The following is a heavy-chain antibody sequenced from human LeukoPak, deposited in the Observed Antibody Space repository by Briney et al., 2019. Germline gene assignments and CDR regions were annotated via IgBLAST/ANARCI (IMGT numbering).Heavy chain of an antibody. D-gene: IGHD5-24*01. Sequence: SETLSLTCTVSGGSISSYYWSWIRQPPGKGLEWIGYIYYSGSTNYNPSLKSRVTISVDTSKNQLSLKLSSVTAADTAVYYCARSRDPSAHFDYWGQGTLVTVSS. V-gene: IGHV4-59*08. CDR3: ARSRDPSAHFDY. J-gene: IGHJ4*02. CDR1: GGSISSYY. CDR2: IYYSGST.